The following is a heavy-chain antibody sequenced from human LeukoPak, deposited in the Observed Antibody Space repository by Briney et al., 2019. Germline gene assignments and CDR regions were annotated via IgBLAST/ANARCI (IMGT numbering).Heavy chain of an antibody. CDR3: ARHDRYFYDGSGHITLSFFGY. CDR2: VYYGGST. D-gene: IGHD3-22*01. V-gene: IGHV4-39*01. J-gene: IGHJ4*02. Sequence: PSETLSLTCSVSGGSISTSNYPWAWIRQPPGKGLEWIGSVYYGGSTQYNPALQSRVTISIDTSKNQFSLNLNSVTAADTAVYYCARHDRYFYDGSGHITLSFFGYWGQGTLVTVSS. CDR1: GGSISTSNYP.